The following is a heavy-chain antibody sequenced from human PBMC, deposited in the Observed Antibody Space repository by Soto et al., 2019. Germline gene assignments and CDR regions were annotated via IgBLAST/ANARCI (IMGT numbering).Heavy chain of an antibody. V-gene: IGHV3-33*05. Sequence: QVQLVESGGGVVQPGTSLRLSCVGSGFTFRSYVIHWVRQAPGKGLEWVALTSYDGSNNFYGDSVKGRFTISRDNSRNTVALQMDSLRREGTALYYCARWGTTGGLDVWGQGTLVTVSS. J-gene: IGHJ4*02. CDR2: TSYDGSNN. D-gene: IGHD3-16*01. CDR3: ARWGTTGGLDV. CDR1: GFTFRSYV.